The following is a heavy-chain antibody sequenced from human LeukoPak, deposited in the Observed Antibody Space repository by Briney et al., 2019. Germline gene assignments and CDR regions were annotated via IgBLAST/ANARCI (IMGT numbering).Heavy chain of an antibody. CDR3: AKGGLARYDY. CDR2: ISSSGGST. Sequence: GGSLRLSCAASGFAFSSYAMSWVRQAPGKGLEWVSAISSSGGSTYYADSVKGRFTISRDNSKNTLYLQMNSLRVEDTAVYYCAKGGLARYDYWGQGTLVTVSS. D-gene: IGHD3-16*02. J-gene: IGHJ4*02. V-gene: IGHV3-23*01. CDR1: GFAFSSYA.